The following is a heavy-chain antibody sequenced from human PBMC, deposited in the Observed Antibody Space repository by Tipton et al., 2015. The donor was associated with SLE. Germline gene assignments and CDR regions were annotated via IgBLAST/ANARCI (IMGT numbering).Heavy chain of an antibody. Sequence: SLRLSCAASGFTVSSKYMSWVRQAPGKGLEWVSVITSGDKTYHTDSVKGRFTISRDNSKNTLYLQMNSLRAEDTAVYYCAKGEQPVPDYWGQGTLVTVSS. CDR3: AKGEQPVPDY. CDR1: GFTVSSKY. CDR2: ITSGDKT. J-gene: IGHJ4*02. D-gene: IGHD6-6*01. V-gene: IGHV3-53*01.